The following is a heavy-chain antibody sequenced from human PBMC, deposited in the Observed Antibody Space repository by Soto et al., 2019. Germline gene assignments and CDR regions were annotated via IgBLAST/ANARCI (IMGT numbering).Heavy chain of an antibody. CDR2: IYYSGST. CDR1: GGSISSGDYY. CDR3: ARVVWFGELLSPAFDY. Sequence: SETLSLTCTVSGGSISSGDYYWSWIRQPPGKGLEWIGYIYYSGSTYYNPSLKSRVTISVDTSKNQFSLKLSSVTAADTAVYYCARVVWFGELLSPAFDYWGQGTLVTVSS. V-gene: IGHV4-30-4*01. J-gene: IGHJ4*02. D-gene: IGHD3-10*01.